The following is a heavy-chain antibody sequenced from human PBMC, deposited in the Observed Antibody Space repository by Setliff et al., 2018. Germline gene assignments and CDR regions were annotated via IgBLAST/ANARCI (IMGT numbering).Heavy chain of an antibody. J-gene: IGHJ4*02. V-gene: IGHV3-21*01. D-gene: IGHD2-21*01. CDR1: AFTFGTYS. CDR3: ARDRGWWCFDN. Sequence: GGSLRLSCAASAFTFGTYSIHWVRQTPGKGLEWVSGISWNGGNMDYADSVKGRFTISRDNAKNSLYLQMNSLRAEDTAVYYCARDRGWWCFDNWGQGTLVTVSS. CDR2: ISWNGGNM.